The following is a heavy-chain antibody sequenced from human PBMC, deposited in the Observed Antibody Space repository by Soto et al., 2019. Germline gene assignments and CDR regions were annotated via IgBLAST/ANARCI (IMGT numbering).Heavy chain of an antibody. CDR2: ISWHSGNI. D-gene: IGHD3-9*01. CDR1: GFTFDDYA. V-gene: IGHV3-9*01. CDR3: AKARYFDWLPPSGYAFDI. J-gene: IGHJ3*02. Sequence: EVQLVESGGGLVEPGRSLRLSCAASGFTFDDYAMHWVRQAPGKGLEWVSGISWHSGNIGYADSMKGRFTISRDNAKNSRYLQMNSLRAEDTALYYCAKARYFDWLPPSGYAFDIWGQGTMVTVSS.